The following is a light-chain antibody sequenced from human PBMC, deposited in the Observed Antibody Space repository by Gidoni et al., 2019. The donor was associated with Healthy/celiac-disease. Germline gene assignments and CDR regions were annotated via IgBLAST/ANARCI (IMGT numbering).Light chain of an antibody. CDR3: QVWDSSSDHVV. J-gene: IGLJ2*01. Sequence: SYVLTQPPSVSGAPGPTARITCGGNNIGSEIVDWYQQKPGRAPVVVVYDDSDRPSGIPERFSGSNSGNTATLTISRVEAGDEADYYCQVWDSSSDHVVFGGGTKLTVL. CDR1: NIGSEI. V-gene: IGLV3-21*02. CDR2: DDS.